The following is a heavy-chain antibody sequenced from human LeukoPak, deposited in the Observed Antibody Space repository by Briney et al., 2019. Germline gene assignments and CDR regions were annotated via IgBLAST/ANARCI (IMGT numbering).Heavy chain of an antibody. V-gene: IGHV1-18*04. J-gene: IGHJ4*02. Sequence: ASVKVSCKASGYTFTSYGISWVRQAPGQGLEWMGWISAYNGNTNYAQKLQGRVTMTTDTSTNTAYMELRSLRSDDTAVYYCARDFGAYYDIMTGYYQCSFDYWGQGTLVTVSS. CDR3: ARDFGAYYDIMTGYYQCSFDY. CDR2: ISAYNGNT. CDR1: GYTFTSYG. D-gene: IGHD3-9*01.